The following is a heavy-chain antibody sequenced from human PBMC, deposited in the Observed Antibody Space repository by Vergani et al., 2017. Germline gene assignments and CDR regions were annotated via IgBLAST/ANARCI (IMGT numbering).Heavy chain of an antibody. CDR2: ISGSGGST. J-gene: IGHJ5*02. CDR1: GFTFSSYA. CDR3: AKDSEGSSGFDP. D-gene: IGHD6-19*01. V-gene: IGHV3-23*04. Sequence: VQLVESGGGVVQPGRSLRLSCAASGFTFSSYAMHWVRQAPGKGLEWVAVISGSGGSTYYADSVKGRFTISRDNSKNTLYLQMNSLRAEDTAVYYCAKDSEGSSGFDPWGQGTLVTVSS.